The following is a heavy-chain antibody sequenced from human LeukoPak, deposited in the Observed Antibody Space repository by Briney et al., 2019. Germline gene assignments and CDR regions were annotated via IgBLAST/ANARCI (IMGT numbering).Heavy chain of an antibody. V-gene: IGHV1-8*01. CDR2: MNPNSGNT. D-gene: IGHD1-14*01. CDR1: GYTFTSYD. Sequence: ASVKVSCKASGYTFTSYDINRVRQATGQGLEWMGWMNPNSGNTGYAQKFQGRVTMTRNTSISTAYMELSRLRSDDTAVYYCARDPDRAFDIWGQGTMVTVSS. J-gene: IGHJ3*02. CDR3: ARDPDRAFDI.